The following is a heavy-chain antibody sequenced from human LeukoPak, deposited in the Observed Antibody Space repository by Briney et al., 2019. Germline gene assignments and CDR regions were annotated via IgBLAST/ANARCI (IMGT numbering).Heavy chain of an antibody. J-gene: IGHJ4*02. CDR1: GDSPRSYY. Sequence: SETLSLTCSVSGDSPRSYYWSWIRQSPGKGLEWIGYIYYTGATEYNPSLKSRVTISIDTSKNRFSLKLISVTAADTAVYFCARDTRSGGSFCKDSWGQGTLVTVSS. D-gene: IGHD2-15*01. CDR3: ARDTRSGGSFCKDS. CDR2: IYYTGAT. V-gene: IGHV4-59*01.